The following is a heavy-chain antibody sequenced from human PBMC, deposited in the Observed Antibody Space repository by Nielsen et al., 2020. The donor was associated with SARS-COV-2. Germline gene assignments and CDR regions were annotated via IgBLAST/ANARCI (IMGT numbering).Heavy chain of an antibody. D-gene: IGHD6-6*01. CDR1: GGSISSSNW. Sequence: SETLSLTCAVSGGSISSSNWWSWVRQPPGKGLEWIGEIYHSGSTNYNPSLKSRVTISVDKSKNPFSLKLSSVTAADTAVYYCARAPSIAARGAAFDIWGQGTMVTVSS. J-gene: IGHJ3*02. CDR2: IYHSGST. V-gene: IGHV4-4*02. CDR3: ARAPSIAARGAAFDI.